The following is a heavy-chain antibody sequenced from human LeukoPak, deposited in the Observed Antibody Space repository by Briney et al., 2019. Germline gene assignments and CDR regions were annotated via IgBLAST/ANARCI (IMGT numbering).Heavy chain of an antibody. V-gene: IGHV1-2*02. D-gene: IGHD3-22*01. CDR1: GYTFTGYY. CDR2: INPNSGGT. CDR3: ARDDTDYYYYYMDV. Sequence: GAPVKVSCKASGYTFTGYYMHWVRQAPGQGLEWMGWINPNSGGTNYAQKFQGRVTMTRDTSISTAYMELSRLRSDDTAVYYCARDDTDYYYYYMDVWGKGTTVTVSS. J-gene: IGHJ6*03.